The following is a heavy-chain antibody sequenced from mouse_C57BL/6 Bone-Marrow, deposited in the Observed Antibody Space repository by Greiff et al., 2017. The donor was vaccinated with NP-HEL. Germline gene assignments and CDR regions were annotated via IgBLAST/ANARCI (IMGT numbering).Heavy chain of an antibody. V-gene: IGHV1-19*01. CDR1: GYTFTDYY. J-gene: IGHJ1*03. CDR2: INPYNGGT. Sequence: VQLKQSGPVLVKPGASVKMSCKASGYTFTDYYMNWVKQSHGKSLEWIGVINPYNGGTSYNQKFKGKATLTVDKSSSTAYMELNSLTSEDSAVYYCARWRVRDFDVWGTGTTVTVSS. D-gene: IGHD2-13*01. CDR3: ARWRVRDFDV.